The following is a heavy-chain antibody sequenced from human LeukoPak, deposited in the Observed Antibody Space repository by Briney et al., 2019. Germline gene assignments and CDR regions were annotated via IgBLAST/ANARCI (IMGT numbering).Heavy chain of an antibody. CDR3: ARDGYDSSGYYPDY. CDR2: INSDGSST. D-gene: IGHD3-22*01. J-gene: IGHJ4*02. Sequence: PGGSLRLSCAASGFTFSSYWMHWVRQAPGKGLVWVSRINSDGSSTSYADSVKGRFTISRDNAKNSLYLQMNSLRAEDTAVYYCARDGYDSSGYYPDYWGQGTLVTVSS. CDR1: GFTFSSYW. V-gene: IGHV3-74*01.